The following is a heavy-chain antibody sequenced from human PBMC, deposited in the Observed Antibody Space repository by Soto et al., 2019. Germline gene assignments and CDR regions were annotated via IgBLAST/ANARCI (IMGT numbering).Heavy chain of an antibody. CDR2: ISYDGSSK. CDR1: GFSFSSFG. V-gene: IGHV3-30*18. D-gene: IGHD6-13*01. Sequence: PGGSLRLSCAGSGFSFSSFGMHWVRQAPGKGLEWVALISYDGSSKYYADSVKGRFTISRDNSKNTLYLQMNSLRAEDTAVYYCAKDQGSSWYEIDYWGQGTLVTVSS. J-gene: IGHJ4*02. CDR3: AKDQGSSWYEIDY.